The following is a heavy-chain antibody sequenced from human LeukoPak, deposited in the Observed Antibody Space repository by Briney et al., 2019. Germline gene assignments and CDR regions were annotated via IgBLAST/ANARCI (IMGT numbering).Heavy chain of an antibody. CDR2: IKSKTDGGTT. J-gene: IGHJ4*02. CDR3: TTDGVGGYFDWLSIDY. V-gene: IGHV3-15*01. D-gene: IGHD3-9*01. Sequence: GGSLRLSCAASGFTFSSAWMSWVRQAPGKGLEWVGRIKSKTDGGTTDYAAPVKGRFTISRDDSKNTLYLQMNSLKTEDTAVYYCTTDGVGGYFDWLSIDYWGQGTLVTVSS. CDR1: GFTFSSAW.